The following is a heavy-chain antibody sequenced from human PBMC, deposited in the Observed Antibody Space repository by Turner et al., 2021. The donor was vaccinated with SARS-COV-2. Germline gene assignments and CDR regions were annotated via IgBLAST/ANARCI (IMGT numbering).Heavy chain of an antibody. J-gene: IGHJ4*02. CDR3: ARARWLRGEIDY. V-gene: IGHV4-59*01. CDR2: IFYSGST. Sequence: QVQLQVSGPGLVKPSVTLALTCTVAGGSISSYYWWWIRQPPGKGLEWIGYIFYSGSTNYNPSLKSRVTISVDTSKNQFSLKLSSVTAADTAVYYCARARWLRGEIDYWGQGTLVTVSS. CDR1: GGSISSYY. D-gene: IGHD5-12*01.